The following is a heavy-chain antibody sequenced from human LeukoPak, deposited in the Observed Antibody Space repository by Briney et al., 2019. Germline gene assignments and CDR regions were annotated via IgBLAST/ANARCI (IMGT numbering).Heavy chain of an antibody. J-gene: IGHJ6*03. CDR2: ISSSGSST. V-gene: IGHV3-48*03. Sequence: GGSLRLSCAASGFTFSSYEMNWVRQAPGKGLEWASYISSSGSSTYYADSVKGRFTISRDNAKNSLYLQMNSLRAEDTAVYYCARSARRDGYNFDYYYMDVWGKGTTVTISS. CDR3: ARSARRDGYNFDYYYMDV. D-gene: IGHD5-24*01. CDR1: GFTFSSYE.